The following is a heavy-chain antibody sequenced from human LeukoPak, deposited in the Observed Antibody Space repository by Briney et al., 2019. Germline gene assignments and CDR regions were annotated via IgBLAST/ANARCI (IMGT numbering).Heavy chain of an antibody. Sequence: GGSLRLSCAASGFTFSSYSMNWVRQAPGKGLEWVSYISSSSSTIYYADSLKGRFTISRDNAKNSLYLQMNSLRAEDTAVYYCARDDIPRKDALPGIAAAPPGDYWGQGTLVTVSS. V-gene: IGHV3-48*01. CDR3: ARDDIPRKDALPGIAAAPPGDY. CDR1: GFTFSSYS. J-gene: IGHJ4*02. CDR2: ISSSSSTI. D-gene: IGHD6-13*01.